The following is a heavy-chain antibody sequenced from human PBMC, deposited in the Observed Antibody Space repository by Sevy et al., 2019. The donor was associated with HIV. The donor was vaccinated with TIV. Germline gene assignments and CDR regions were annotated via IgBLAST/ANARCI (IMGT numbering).Heavy chain of an antibody. V-gene: IGHV4-34*01. D-gene: IGHD2-15*01. CDR1: GGSFSGYY. CDR3: ARHCTGSSCSHAFDI. J-gene: IGHJ3*02. CDR2: INHSGGT. Sequence: SETLSLTCAVYGGSFSGYYWSWIRQPPGKGLEWIGEINHSGGTNYNPSLKSRVTISVDTSKNQISLKVNSVTAADTALFYCARHCTGSSCSHAFDIWGQGTRVTVSS.